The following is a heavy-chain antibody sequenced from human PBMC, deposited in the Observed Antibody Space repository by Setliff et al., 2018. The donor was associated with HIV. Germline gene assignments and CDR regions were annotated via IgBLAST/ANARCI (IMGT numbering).Heavy chain of an antibody. CDR3: ARENGWLFGWFDP. CDR2: IYTSGST. Sequence: SETLSLTCTVSGGSISSGSYFWTWIRQPAGKGLEWIGRIYTSGSTNYNPSLKSRVTISVDTSKNQFSMKLSSVTAADTAVYYCARENGWLFGWFDPWGQGTPVTVSS. CDR1: GGSISSGSYF. D-gene: IGHD3-22*01. V-gene: IGHV4-61*02. J-gene: IGHJ5*02.